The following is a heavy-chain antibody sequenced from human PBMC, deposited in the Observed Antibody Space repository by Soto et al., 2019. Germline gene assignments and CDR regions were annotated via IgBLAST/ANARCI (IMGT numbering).Heavy chain of an antibody. J-gene: IGHJ3*02. Sequence: GSLRLSCAASGFTFNTNAMSWVRQAPGKGLEWVSSISGTGSRTYYADSVKGRFTISRDNSKNTLYLQMNSLRAEDTAVYYCARELTAMVAFDIWGQGTMVTVSS. CDR3: ARELTAMVAFDI. D-gene: IGHD5-18*01. CDR1: GFTFNTNA. V-gene: IGHV3-23*01. CDR2: ISGTGSRT.